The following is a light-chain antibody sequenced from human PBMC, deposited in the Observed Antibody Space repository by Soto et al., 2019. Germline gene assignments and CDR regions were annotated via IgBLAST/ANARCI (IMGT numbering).Light chain of an antibody. CDR1: QGISSW. CDR3: QRANSFRPN. CDR2: AAS. Sequence: DIQMTQSPSSVSASVGDRVTITCRASQGISSWLGWYQQKPGKAPKLLIYAASSLQSGVPSRFSGSGSGTDFTLTISSLQPEDFATYYCQRANSFRPNFGQGTRLEIK. J-gene: IGKJ5*01. V-gene: IGKV1D-12*01.